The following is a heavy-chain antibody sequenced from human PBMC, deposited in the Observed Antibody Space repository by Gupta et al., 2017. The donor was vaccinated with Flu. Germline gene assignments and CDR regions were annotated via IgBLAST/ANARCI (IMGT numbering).Heavy chain of an antibody. CDR2: IKQDGSEK. CDR3: ARDSRPGVSFEY. D-gene: IGHD3-10*01. Sequence: VRQVPGKGLEWVADIKQDGSEKYYVDSVKGRFTVSRDNPKHSLYLQMNSLRAEDTAVYYCARDSRPGVSFEYWGQGTLVTVSS. V-gene: IGHV3-7*01. J-gene: IGHJ4*02.